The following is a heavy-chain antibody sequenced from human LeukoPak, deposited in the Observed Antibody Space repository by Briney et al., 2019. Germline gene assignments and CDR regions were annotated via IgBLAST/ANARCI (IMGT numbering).Heavy chain of an antibody. D-gene: IGHD3-22*01. J-gene: IGHJ4*02. CDR3: ARRAGDYSHPYDY. Sequence: GGSLRLSCAASGFTFSSYGMSWVRQAPGKGLEWVSAISGSGGSTYYADSVKGRFTISRDNSKNTLYLQMNTLRAEDTAVYYCARRAGDYSHPYDYWGQGTLVTVSS. CDR1: GFTFSSYG. V-gene: IGHV3-23*01. CDR2: ISGSGGST.